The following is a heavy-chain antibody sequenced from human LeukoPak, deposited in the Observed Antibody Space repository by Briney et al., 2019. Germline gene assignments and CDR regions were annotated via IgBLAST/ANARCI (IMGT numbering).Heavy chain of an antibody. J-gene: IGHJ4*02. V-gene: IGHV3-30*04. CDR1: GFTFSSYA. CDR2: ISYDGSNK. Sequence: GGSLRLSCAASGFTFSSYAMHWVRQAPGKGLEWVAVISYDGSNKYYADSVKGRFTISRDNSKNTLYLQMNSPRAEDTAVYYCARVDSPTMAYFDYWGQGTLVTVSS. CDR3: ARVDSPTMAYFDY. D-gene: IGHD4/OR15-4a*01.